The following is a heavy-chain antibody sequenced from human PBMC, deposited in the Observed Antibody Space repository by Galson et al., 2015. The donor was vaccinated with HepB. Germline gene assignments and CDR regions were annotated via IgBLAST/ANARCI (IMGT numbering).Heavy chain of an antibody. CDR3: VRGATVTSQYDAFDI. CDR2: IYSSGST. D-gene: IGHD4-17*01. Sequence: LSLTCTVSGTSVSSGDNYWTWIRQPPGKGLEWIGYIYSSGSTSYNPSLKSRVTISGDTSKNQFSLKVISVTAADTAVYYCVRGATVTSQYDAFDIWGQGTMVTVSS. J-gene: IGHJ3*02. V-gene: IGHV4-30-4*01. CDR1: GTSVSSGDNY.